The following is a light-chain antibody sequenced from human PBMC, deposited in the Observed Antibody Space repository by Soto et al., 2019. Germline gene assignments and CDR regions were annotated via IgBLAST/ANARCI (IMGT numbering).Light chain of an antibody. J-gene: IGLJ6*01. CDR2: EVR. CDR1: SSDVGGSNY. Sequence: QSALTQPASVSGSPGQSITISCTGTSSDVGGSNYVSWYQHRPGKAPRLMIYEVRNRLSGVSNRFSGSKSGNTASLTISGLQSEDEADYYCTSYTPTGALVFGSGTKVTVL. CDR3: TSYTPTGALV. V-gene: IGLV2-14*01.